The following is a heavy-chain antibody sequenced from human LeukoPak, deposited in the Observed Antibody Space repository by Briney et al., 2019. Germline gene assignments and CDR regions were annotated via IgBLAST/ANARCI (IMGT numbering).Heavy chain of an antibody. D-gene: IGHD3-22*01. Sequence: PSETLSLTCTVSGGSVSSGSYYWSWIRQPPGKGLEWIGYIYYSGSTNYNPSLKSRVTISVDTSKNQFSLKLSSVTAADTAVYYCARPRAQYYYDSSGFRTPDAFDIWGQGTMVTVSS. J-gene: IGHJ3*02. CDR1: GGSVSSGSYY. CDR3: ARPRAQYYYDSSGFRTPDAFDI. V-gene: IGHV4-61*01. CDR2: IYYSGST.